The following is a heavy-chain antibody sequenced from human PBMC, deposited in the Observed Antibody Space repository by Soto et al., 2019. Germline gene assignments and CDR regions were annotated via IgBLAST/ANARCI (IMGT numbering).Heavy chain of an antibody. CDR2: LKSEAGGGTT. J-gene: IGHJ4*02. D-gene: IGHD2-15*01. CDR3: SYDGSRGDY. CDR1: GFAFSSAW. V-gene: IGHV3-15*01. Sequence: GGSLRLSCAASGFAFSSAWMSWVRQAPGKGLEWVGRLKSEAGGGTTDYAAPVKGRFTISRDDSKNTLYLQMNSLKTDDTAVYHWSYDGSRGDYWVPGTLVTDSS.